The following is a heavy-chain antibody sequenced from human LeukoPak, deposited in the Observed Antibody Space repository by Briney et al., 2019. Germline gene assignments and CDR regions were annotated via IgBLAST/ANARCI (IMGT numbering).Heavy chain of an antibody. J-gene: IGHJ4*02. CDR2: ISAYNGNT. CDR3: ARDSSGWSWWDY. CDR1: GYTFTSYG. Sequence: ASVKVSCKASGYTFTSYGISWVRQAPGQGLEWMGWISAYNGNTNYAQKLQGRVTMTTDTPTSTAYMELRSLRSDDTAVYYCARDSSGWSWWDYWGQGTLVTVSS. V-gene: IGHV1-18*01. D-gene: IGHD6-19*01.